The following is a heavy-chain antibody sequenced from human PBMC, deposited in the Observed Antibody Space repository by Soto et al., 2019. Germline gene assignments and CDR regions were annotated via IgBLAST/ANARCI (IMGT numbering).Heavy chain of an antibody. J-gene: IGHJ4*02. CDR1: GGSISSGDYY. Sequence: SETLSLTCTVSGGSISSGDYYWSWIRQPPGKGLEWIGYIYYSGSTYYNPSLKSRVTISVDTSKNQFSLKLSSVTAADTAVYYCARSYTIYYYFDYWGQGTLVTVSS. D-gene: IGHD3-16*02. CDR2: IYYSGST. CDR3: ARSYTIYYYFDY. V-gene: IGHV4-30-4*01.